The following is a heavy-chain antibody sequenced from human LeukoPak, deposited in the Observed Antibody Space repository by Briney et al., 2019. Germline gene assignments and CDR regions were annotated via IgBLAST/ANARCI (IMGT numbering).Heavy chain of an antibody. CDR2: INSDGSRT. J-gene: IGHJ4*02. V-gene: IGHV3-74*01. CDR1: GFTFSTYW. Sequence: GGSLRLSCAASGFTFSTYWMHWVRQVPGKGLVWVSRINSDGSRTTYADSVKGRFTISRDNAKNTLYLRMNNLRAEDAAVYYCARLKSAWWPFDYWGQGTLVTVSS. D-gene: IGHD6-19*01. CDR3: ARLKSAWWPFDY.